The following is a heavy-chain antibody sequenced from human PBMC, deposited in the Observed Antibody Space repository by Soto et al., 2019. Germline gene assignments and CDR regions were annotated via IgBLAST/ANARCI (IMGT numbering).Heavy chain of an antibody. V-gene: IGHV3-30*03. Sequence: QIQLVESGGDVVQPGRSLRLSCAASGFNFGFFGMHWVRQAPGTGLEWVAFISGDGINTHYADSVRGRFTLSRDYSKKTMYLQMDTLREGETALYYCARGNLSFDFDSWGQGTLVTVSS. J-gene: IGHJ4*02. CDR3: ARGNLSFDFDS. CDR1: GFNFGFFG. D-gene: IGHD3-10*01. CDR2: ISGDGINT.